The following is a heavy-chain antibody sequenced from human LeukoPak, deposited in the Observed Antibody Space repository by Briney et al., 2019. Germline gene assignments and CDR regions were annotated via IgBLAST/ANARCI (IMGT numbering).Heavy chain of an antibody. CDR2: IKQDGSEK. CDR3: ATHPRNYYDSSGYAFDI. J-gene: IGHJ3*02. Sequence: PGGSLRLSCAASGFTFSSYWMSWVRQAPGKGLEWVANIKQDGSEKYYVDSVKGRFTISRDNAKNSLYLQMNSLRAEDTAVYYCATHPRNYYDSSGYAFDIWGQGTMVTVSS. V-gene: IGHV3-7*01. D-gene: IGHD3-22*01. CDR1: GFTFSSYW.